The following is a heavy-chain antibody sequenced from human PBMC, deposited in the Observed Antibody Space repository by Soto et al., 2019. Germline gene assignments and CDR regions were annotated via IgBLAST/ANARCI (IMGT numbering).Heavy chain of an antibody. CDR1: GYSFADCW. CDR2: IYPANSDT. J-gene: IGHJ5*02. Sequence: GESLKISCKGSGYSFADCWIGWVRQLPGKGLEWMGIIYPANSDTRYSPSFQGQVTISADKSINTAYLQWRSLQASDTAVYYCASLPVAASGTTWFDPWGQGTLVTVSS. CDR3: ASLPVAASGTTWFDP. D-gene: IGHD6-13*01. V-gene: IGHV5-51*01.